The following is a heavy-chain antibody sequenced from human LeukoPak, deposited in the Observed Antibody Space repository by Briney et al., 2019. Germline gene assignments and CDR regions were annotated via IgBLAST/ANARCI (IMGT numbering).Heavy chain of an antibody. Sequence: PGGSLRLSCAASGFTFSDYYMSWIRQAPGKGLKWVSYISSSGSTIYYADSVKGRFTISRDNAKNSLYLQMNSLRAEDTAVYYCARVQPRYYDSSGYPPDYWGQGTLVTVSS. CDR3: ARVQPRYYDSSGYPPDY. CDR1: GFTFSDYY. V-gene: IGHV3-11*01. CDR2: ISSSGSTI. J-gene: IGHJ4*02. D-gene: IGHD3-22*01.